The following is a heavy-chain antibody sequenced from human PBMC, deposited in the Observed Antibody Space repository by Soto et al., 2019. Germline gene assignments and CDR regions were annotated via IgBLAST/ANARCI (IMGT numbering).Heavy chain of an antibody. V-gene: IGHV1-3*01. CDR3: ATQMGEGYFDY. J-gene: IGHJ4*02. CDR1: GYTFTSYA. Sequence: ASVKVSCKASGYTFTSYAMHWVRQAPGQRLEWMGWINAGNGNTKYSQKNQGRVTITRDTSASTAYMELSSLRSEDTAVYYCATQMGEGYFDYWGQGTLVTVSS. D-gene: IGHD3-16*01. CDR2: INAGNGNT.